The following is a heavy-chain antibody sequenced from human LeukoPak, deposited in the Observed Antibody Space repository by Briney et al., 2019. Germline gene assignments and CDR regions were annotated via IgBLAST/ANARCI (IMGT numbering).Heavy chain of an antibody. D-gene: IGHD3-16*01. CDR2: ISYDGSNK. Sequence: GGSLRLSCAASGFTFSSYGMHWVRQAPGKGLEWVAVISYDGSNKYYADSVKGRFTISRDNSKNTLYLQMNSLRAEDTAVYYCAKSDPRIFLLIYWGQGTLVTVSS. CDR3: AKSDPRIFLLIY. CDR1: GFTFSSYG. V-gene: IGHV3-30*18. J-gene: IGHJ4*02.